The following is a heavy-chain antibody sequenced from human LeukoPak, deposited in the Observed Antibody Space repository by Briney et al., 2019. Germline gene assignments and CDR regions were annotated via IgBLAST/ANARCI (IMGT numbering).Heavy chain of an antibody. CDR2: ISYDGSNK. J-gene: IGHJ4*02. V-gene: IGHV3-30*04. CDR3: ARDPTPRIAAAGTGVLDY. Sequence: PGGSLRLSCAASGFTFSSYAMHWVRQAPGKGLEWVAVISYDGSNKYYADSVKGRFTISRDNSKNTLYLQMNSLRAEDTAVYYCARDPTPRIAAAGTGVLDYWGQGTLVTVSS. D-gene: IGHD6-13*01. CDR1: GFTFSSYA.